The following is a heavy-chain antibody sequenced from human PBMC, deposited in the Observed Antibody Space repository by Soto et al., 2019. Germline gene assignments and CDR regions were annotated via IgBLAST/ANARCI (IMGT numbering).Heavy chain of an antibody. CDR2: ISSSSCYI. CDR1: GFTFSSYS. CDR3: ARDLKRYRIAARPGDFNNWFDP. D-gene: IGHD6-6*01. V-gene: IGHV3-21*01. J-gene: IGHJ5*02. Sequence: GVTLRLSCAAAGFTFSSYSMNWVRQAPGQGLEWGSSISSSSCYIYYADSVKGRSTISRDNAKNSLYLQMNSLRAEDTAVYYCARDLKRYRIAARPGDFNNWFDPWGQGTLVTVSS.